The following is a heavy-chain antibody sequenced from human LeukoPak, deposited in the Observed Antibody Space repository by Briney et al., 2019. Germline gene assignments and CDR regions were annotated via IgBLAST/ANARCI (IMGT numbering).Heavy chain of an antibody. V-gene: IGHV4-30-4*08. CDR3: ARLGGATVTTHNFDY. J-gene: IGHJ4*02. CDR1: GGSISSGDYY. D-gene: IGHD4-17*01. CDR2: IYYSGST. Sequence: SETLSLTCTVSGGSISSGDYYWSWIRQPPGKGLVWIGYIYYSGSTYYNPSLKSPVTISVDTSKNQFSLKLSSVTAADTAVYYCARLGGATVTTHNFDYWGQGTLVTVSS.